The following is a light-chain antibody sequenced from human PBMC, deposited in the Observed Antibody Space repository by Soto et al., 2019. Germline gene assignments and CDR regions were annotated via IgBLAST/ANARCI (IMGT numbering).Light chain of an antibody. CDR2: RNN. J-gene: IGLJ2*01. CDR1: SSNIGSNY. CDR3: AAWDDSLSGL. Sequence: QLVLTQPPSASGTPGQRGTISCSGSSSNIGSNYVYWYQQLPGTAPKLRIYRNNQRPSGVPDRFSGSKSGTSASLANSGLRSEDEADYYCAAWDDSLSGLFGGGTKLTVL. V-gene: IGLV1-47*01.